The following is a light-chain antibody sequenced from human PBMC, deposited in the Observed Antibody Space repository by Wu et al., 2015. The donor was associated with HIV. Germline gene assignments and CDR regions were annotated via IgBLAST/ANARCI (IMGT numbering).Light chain of an antibody. Sequence: EIVMTQSPATLSVSPGERATLSCRASQSTSYLAWYQQKPGQAPRLLMSSSFNRATGIPGRFSGSGSGTDFTLIITRVDPDDFATYYCQQYAASPITFGQGTR. CDR1: QSTSY. CDR3: QQYAASPIT. CDR2: SSF. J-gene: IGKJ5*01. V-gene: IGKV3-20*01.